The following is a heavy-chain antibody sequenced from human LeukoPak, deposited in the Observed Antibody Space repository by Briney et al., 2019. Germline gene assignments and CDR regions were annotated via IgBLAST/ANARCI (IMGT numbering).Heavy chain of an antibody. J-gene: IGHJ4*01. Sequence: PGGSPRLSCAASGFTFSSYGMHWVRQAPGKGLEWVAVISYDGSNKYYADSVKGRFTISRDNSKNTLYLQMNSLRAEDTAVYYCAKDGDDIVVVVAATWGQGTLVTVPS. CDR2: ISYDGSNK. CDR1: GFTFSSYG. D-gene: IGHD2-15*01. V-gene: IGHV3-30*18. CDR3: AKDGDDIVVVVAAT.